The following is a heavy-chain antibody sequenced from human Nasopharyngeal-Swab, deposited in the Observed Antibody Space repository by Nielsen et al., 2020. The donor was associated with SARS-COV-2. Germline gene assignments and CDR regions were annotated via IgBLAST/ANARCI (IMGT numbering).Heavy chain of an antibody. V-gene: IGHV4-34*01. Sequence: ESLKIPCTVSGGSISSYYWSWIRQPPGKGLEWIGEINHSGSTNYNPSLKSRVTISVDTSKNQFSLKLSSVTAADTAVYYCARRELGSSSWYGNWFDPWGQGTLVTVSS. CDR1: GGSISSYY. J-gene: IGHJ5*02. CDR3: ARRELGSSSWYGNWFDP. D-gene: IGHD6-13*01. CDR2: INHSGST.